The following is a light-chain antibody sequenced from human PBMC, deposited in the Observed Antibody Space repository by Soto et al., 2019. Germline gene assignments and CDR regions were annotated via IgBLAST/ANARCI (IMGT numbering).Light chain of an antibody. Sequence: EILLTQSPGTLSLSPGERATLSCRASQSVSSSYLAWYQQKPGQAPRLLIYGASSRATGIPDRFSGSGSGKDFTLTISRLEPEEFAVYYCQQYGISPPLTFGGGTKVEVK. J-gene: IGKJ4*01. V-gene: IGKV3-20*01. CDR1: QSVSSSY. CDR2: GAS. CDR3: QQYGISPPLT.